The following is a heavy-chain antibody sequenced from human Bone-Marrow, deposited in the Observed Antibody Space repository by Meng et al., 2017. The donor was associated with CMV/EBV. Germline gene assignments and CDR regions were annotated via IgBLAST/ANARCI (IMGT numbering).Heavy chain of an antibody. CDR3: ASFNWNDSC. D-gene: IGHD1-1*01. CDR2: ISSSSSYI. Sequence: GESLKISCTAPGLSAGFSHMNWVRQAPGKGREWVSSISSSSSYIYYADSVKGRFTISRDNAKNSLYLQMNSLRAEGTSVYYCASFNWNDSCWGQGTLVTVSS. CDR1: GLSAGFSH. J-gene: IGHJ4*02. V-gene: IGHV3-21*01.